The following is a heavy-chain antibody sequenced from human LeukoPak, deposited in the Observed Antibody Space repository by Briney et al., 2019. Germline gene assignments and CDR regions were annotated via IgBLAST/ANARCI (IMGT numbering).Heavy chain of an antibody. Sequence: PGGSLRLSCAASGDTFSSYTMSWVRQTHEKGLEWVSAIIGSGSSTYYADSVKGRFTISRDNSKNTLYLQMNSLRAEDTAVYYCAKDRAQQLVLDFWGQGTLVTVSS. V-gene: IGHV3-23*01. CDR2: IIGSGSST. D-gene: IGHD6-13*01. J-gene: IGHJ4*02. CDR1: GDTFSSYT. CDR3: AKDRAQQLVLDF.